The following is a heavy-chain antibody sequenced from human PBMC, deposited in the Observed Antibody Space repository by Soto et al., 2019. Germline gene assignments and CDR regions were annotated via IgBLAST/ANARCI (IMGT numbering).Heavy chain of an antibody. J-gene: IGHJ4*02. CDR1: GYTFTSYD. V-gene: IGHV1-8*01. D-gene: IGHD3-22*01. Sequence: ASVKVSCKASGYTFTSYDINWVRQATGQGLEWMGWMNPNSGNTGYAEKFQGRVTMTRNTSISTAYMELSSLRSEDTAVYYCAKDRGENGGYPIFDRWGQGALVTVSS. CDR2: MNPNSGNT. CDR3: AKDRGENGGYPIFDR.